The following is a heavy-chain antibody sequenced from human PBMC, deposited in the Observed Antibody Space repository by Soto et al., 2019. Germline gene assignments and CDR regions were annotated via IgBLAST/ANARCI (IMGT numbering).Heavy chain of an antibody. CDR2: IKSKTDGGTT. Sequence: GGSLRLSCAASGFTFSNAWMSWVRQAPGKGLEWVGRIKSKTDGGTTDYAAPVKGRFTISRDDSKNTLYLQMNSLKTEDTAVYYCTTWFGELSHYYYYMDVWGKGTTVTVSS. V-gene: IGHV3-15*01. D-gene: IGHD3-10*01. J-gene: IGHJ6*03. CDR3: TTWFGELSHYYYYMDV. CDR1: GFTFSNAW.